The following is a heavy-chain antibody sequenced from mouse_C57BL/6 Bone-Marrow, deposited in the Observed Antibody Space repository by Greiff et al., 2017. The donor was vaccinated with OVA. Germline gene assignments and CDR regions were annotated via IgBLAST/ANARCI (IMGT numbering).Heavy chain of an antibody. CDR2: ISSGGSYT. CDR3: ASLYYYGSSYYWYFDV. Sequence: EVQLVESGGDLVKPGGSLKLSCAASGFTFSSYGMSWVRQTPDKRLEWVATISSGGSYTYYPDSVKGRFTISRDNAKNTLYLQMSSLKSEDTAMYYCASLYYYGSSYYWYFDVWGTGTTVTVSS. J-gene: IGHJ1*03. CDR1: GFTFSSYG. V-gene: IGHV5-6*01. D-gene: IGHD1-1*01.